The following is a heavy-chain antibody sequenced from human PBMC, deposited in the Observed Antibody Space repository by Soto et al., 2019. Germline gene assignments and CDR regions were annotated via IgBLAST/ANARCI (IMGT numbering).Heavy chain of an antibody. V-gene: IGHV1-18*01. D-gene: IGHD2-2*02. Sequence: GASVKVSCKASGYTFTSYGISWVRQAPGQGLEWMGWISAYNGNTNYAQKLQGRVTMTTDTSTSTAYMELRSLRSDDTAVYYCARASVIVLVPAAIYWFDPWGQGTLVTSPQ. CDR3: ARASVIVLVPAAIYWFDP. CDR1: GYTFTSYG. CDR2: ISAYNGNT. J-gene: IGHJ5*02.